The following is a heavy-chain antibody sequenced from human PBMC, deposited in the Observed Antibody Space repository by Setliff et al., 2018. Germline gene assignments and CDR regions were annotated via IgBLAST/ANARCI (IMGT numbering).Heavy chain of an antibody. Sequence: GASVKVSCKASGGTFSSHGINWVRQAPGQGLEWMGGIIPIFRTTNYAQKFQDRVTIITDESTSTAYMELSSLRTEDTAVYYCAREGVDTRSSTDYRYYMDVWGKGTTVTVS. CDR2: IIPIFRTT. J-gene: IGHJ6*03. V-gene: IGHV1-69*05. CDR3: AREGVDTRSSTDYRYYMDV. D-gene: IGHD5-18*01. CDR1: GGTFSSHG.